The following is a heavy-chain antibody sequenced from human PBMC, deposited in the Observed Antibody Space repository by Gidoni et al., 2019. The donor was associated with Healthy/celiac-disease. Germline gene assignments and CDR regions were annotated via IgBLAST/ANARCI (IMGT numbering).Heavy chain of an antibody. J-gene: IGHJ4*02. CDR1: GGSIRSGGYY. D-gene: IGHD2-15*01. CDR3: ARDGVLNCSGGSCYSI. V-gene: IGHV4-31*03. CDR2: IYYSGST. Sequence: HVQLQESGPGLVKPSQTLSLTCTVSGGSIRSGGYYWSWIRQHPGKGLEWIGYIYYSGSTYYNPTLKSRVTISVETSKNQFSLKLSSVTAADTAVYYCARDGVLNCSGGSCYSIWGQGTLVTVSS.